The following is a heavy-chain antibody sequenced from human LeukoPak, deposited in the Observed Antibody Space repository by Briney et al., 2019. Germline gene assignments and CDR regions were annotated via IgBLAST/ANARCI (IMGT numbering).Heavy chain of an antibody. CDR3: AKTPESSNWYAY. J-gene: IGHJ5*01. CDR1: GFTFSDYY. D-gene: IGHD6-13*01. Sequence: GGSLRLSCAASGFTFSDYYMSWIRQAPGKGLEWVSYISSSGSTIYYADSVKGRFTISRDNAKNSLYLQMNSLRAEDTAVYYCAKTPESSNWYAYWGQGTLVTVSS. V-gene: IGHV3-11*01. CDR2: ISSSGSTI.